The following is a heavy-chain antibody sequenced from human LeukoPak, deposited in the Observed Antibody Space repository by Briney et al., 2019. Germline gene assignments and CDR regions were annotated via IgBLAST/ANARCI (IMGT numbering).Heavy chain of an antibody. CDR3: ARDQLDP. J-gene: IGHJ5*02. CDR2: INQDGTEK. V-gene: IGHV3-7*01. Sequence: PGGSLRLSCVASGFTFTSHWMSWARQAPGKGLEWVANINQDGTEKHYVDSVKGRFTISRDNAKNSQFLQMNSLRAEDTAVYCARDQLDPWGQGTLVTVSS. CDR1: GFTFTSHW.